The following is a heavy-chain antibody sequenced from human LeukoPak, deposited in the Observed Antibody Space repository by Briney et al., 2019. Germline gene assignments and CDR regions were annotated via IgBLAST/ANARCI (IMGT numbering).Heavy chain of an antibody. V-gene: IGHV4-59*08. CDR3: ARHPPSIAVAGNNWFDP. D-gene: IGHD6-19*01. CDR2: IYYSGST. CDR1: GGSISSYY. J-gene: IGHJ5*02. Sequence: SETLSLTCTVSGGSISSYYWSWIRQPPGKGLEWIGYIYYSGSTNYNPSLKSRVTIPVDTSKNQFSLKLSSVTAADTAVYYCARHPPSIAVAGNNWFDPWGQGTLVTVSS.